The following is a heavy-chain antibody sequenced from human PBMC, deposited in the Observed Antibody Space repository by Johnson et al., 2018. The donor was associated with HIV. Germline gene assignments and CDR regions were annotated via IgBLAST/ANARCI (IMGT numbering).Heavy chain of an antibody. CDR3: ARGALLWFRADDAFDI. Sequence: QVQLVESGGGVVQPGWSLRLSCAASGFTFSSFGMHWVRQAPGKGLEWVAFIRYDENNKYYADSVKGRFTISRDNSKNTLYLQMNSLRAEDTAVYYCARGALLWFRADDAFDIWGQGTMVTVSS. CDR2: IRYDENNK. V-gene: IGHV3-30*02. CDR1: GFTFSSFG. J-gene: IGHJ3*02. D-gene: IGHD3-10*01.